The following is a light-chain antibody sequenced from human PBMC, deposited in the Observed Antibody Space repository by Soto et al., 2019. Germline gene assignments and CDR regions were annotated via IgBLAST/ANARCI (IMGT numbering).Light chain of an antibody. CDR2: GAS. J-gene: IGKJ3*01. Sequence: QLTQSPSSLSASVGDRVTITCRASQDISRYLAWYQQRAGKAPKLLIYGASTLQSGVPSRFNGAGSGTEFTLTISSLQPEDFATYHCQQLQRTPFTFGPGTTVD. CDR1: QDISRY. V-gene: IGKV1-9*01. CDR3: QQLQRTPFT.